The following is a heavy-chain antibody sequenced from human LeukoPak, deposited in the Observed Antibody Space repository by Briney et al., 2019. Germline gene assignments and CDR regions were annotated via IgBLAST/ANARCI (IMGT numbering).Heavy chain of an antibody. CDR1: GYKFNTYW. D-gene: IGHD3-22*01. Sequence: GESLKISCQGSGYKFNTYWIAWVRQMPGKGLEWMGIIYPGDSDTRYSPSFQGQVTISADKSVSTAYLHWSSLKASDTAIYYCARPNITSYYDSRGSDAFDVWGQGTMVTVPS. J-gene: IGHJ3*01. CDR2: IYPGDSDT. CDR3: ARPNITSYYDSRGSDAFDV. V-gene: IGHV5-51*01.